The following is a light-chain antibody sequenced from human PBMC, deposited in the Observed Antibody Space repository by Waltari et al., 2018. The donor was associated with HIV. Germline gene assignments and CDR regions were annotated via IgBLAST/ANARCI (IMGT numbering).Light chain of an antibody. CDR3: QQYGSSPYT. V-gene: IGKV3-20*01. CDR2: GAS. J-gene: IGKJ2*01. CDR1: QSVSSNY. Sequence: EIVLTQSPGTLSLSPGERATLSCRASQSVSSNYLAWYQQKPDQAHRLLIYGASRRATDIPDRFSGSGSETDFTLTISRLEAEDFAVYYCQQYGSSPYTFGQGTKLEIK.